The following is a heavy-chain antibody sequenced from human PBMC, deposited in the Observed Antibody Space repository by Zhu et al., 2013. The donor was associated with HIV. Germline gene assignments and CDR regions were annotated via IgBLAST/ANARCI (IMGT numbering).Heavy chain of an antibody. J-gene: IGHJ1*01. CDR2: IDPEDHKT. CDR3: ATLLPGSYSVPTNVEFFQH. CDR1: GHTLINLS. Sequence: QVQLVQSGAEVKKPGASVKVSCKVSGHTLINLSIYWVRQAPGKGLEWMGSIDPEDHKTVYAQKFQGRVTMSVDTPTDTAYMELRRLTSGDTAVYYCATLLPGSYSVPTNVEFFQHWGQGTLVTVSS. D-gene: IGHD3-10*01. V-gene: IGHV1-24*01.